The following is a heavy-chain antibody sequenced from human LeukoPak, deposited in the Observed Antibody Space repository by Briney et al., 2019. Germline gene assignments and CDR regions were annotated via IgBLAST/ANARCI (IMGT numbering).Heavy chain of an antibody. CDR1: GGSFSGYY. V-gene: IGHV4-34*01. D-gene: IGHD3-10*01. CDR2: INHSGGT. J-gene: IGHJ5*02. Sequence: SETLSLTCAVYGGSFSGYYWSWIRQPPGKGLEWIGEINHSGGTNYNPSLKSRVTISVDTSKNQFSLKLSSVTAADTAVYYCARANYYGSGSYYNNWFDPWGQGTLVTVSS. CDR3: ARANYYGSGSYYNNWFDP.